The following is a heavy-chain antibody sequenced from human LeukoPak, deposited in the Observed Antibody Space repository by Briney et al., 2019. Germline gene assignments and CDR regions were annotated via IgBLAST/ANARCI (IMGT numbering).Heavy chain of an antibody. D-gene: IGHD2-21*02. Sequence: GGSLRLSCAASGFTFSSYGMHWVRQAPGKGLEWVAFIRYDGSNKYYADSVKGRFTISRDNSKNTLYLQMNSLRAEDTAVYYCAKDLDVVVTSGFDYWGQGTLVTVSS. CDR1: GFTFSSYG. CDR2: IRYDGSNK. J-gene: IGHJ4*02. V-gene: IGHV3-30*02. CDR3: AKDLDVVVTSGFDY.